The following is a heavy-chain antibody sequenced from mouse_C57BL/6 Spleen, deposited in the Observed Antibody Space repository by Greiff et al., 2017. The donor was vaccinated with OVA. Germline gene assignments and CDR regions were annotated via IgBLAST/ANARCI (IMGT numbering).Heavy chain of an antibody. Sequence: EVQLQQSGPELVKPGASVKISCKASGYTFTDYYMNWVKQSHGKSLEWIGDINPNNGGTSYNQKFKGKATLTVDKSSSTAYMERRSLTSEDSAVYYCARGATVVSSMDYWGQGTSVTVAS. V-gene: IGHV1-26*01. J-gene: IGHJ4*01. CDR1: GYTFTDYY. CDR2: INPNNGGT. CDR3: ARGATVVSSMDY. D-gene: IGHD1-1*01.